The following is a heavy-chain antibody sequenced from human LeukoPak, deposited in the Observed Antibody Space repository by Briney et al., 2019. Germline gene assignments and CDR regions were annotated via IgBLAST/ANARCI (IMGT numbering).Heavy chain of an antibody. V-gene: IGHV4-38-2*02. CDR2: IYHSGST. Sequence: SETLSLTCTVSGYSISSGYYWGWIRQPPGKGLEWIGSIYHSGSTYYNPSLKSRVTISVDRSKNQFSLKLSSVTAADTAVYYCARETYDSSGSPDYWGQGTLVTVSS. CDR3: ARETYDSSGSPDY. J-gene: IGHJ4*02. CDR1: GYSISSGYY. D-gene: IGHD3-22*01.